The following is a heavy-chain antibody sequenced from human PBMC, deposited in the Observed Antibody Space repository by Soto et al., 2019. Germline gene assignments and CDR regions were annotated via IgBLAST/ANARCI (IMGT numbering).Heavy chain of an antibody. Sequence: PAVNVSCKASGGTFSSYAISWVRQAPGQGLEWMGGIIPIFGTANYEQKFQGRVTITADESTSTAYMELSSLRSEDTAVYYCAREGKIVDTAMVGNYYFDYWGQGTLVTVSS. J-gene: IGHJ4*02. CDR3: AREGKIVDTAMVGNYYFDY. CDR1: GGTFSSYA. V-gene: IGHV1-69*01. D-gene: IGHD5-18*01. CDR2: IIPIFGTA.